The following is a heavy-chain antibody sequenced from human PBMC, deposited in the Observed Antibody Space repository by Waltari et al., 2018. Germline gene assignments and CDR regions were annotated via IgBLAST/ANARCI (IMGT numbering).Heavy chain of an antibody. Sequence: EVRLVESGGGLVQPGGSLTLSCAASGFTFSNYGMSWVRQAPGKGLECVSTFSGSGGTTFYADSVKGRFTMSKDNSKNTLFLQMNSLRFDDTAEYYCAKSTGSYYEVFDYWGRGTLVTVSS. CDR1: GFTFSNYG. D-gene: IGHD1-26*01. J-gene: IGHJ4*02. CDR3: AKSTGSYYEVFDY. V-gene: IGHV3-23*04. CDR2: FSGSGGTT.